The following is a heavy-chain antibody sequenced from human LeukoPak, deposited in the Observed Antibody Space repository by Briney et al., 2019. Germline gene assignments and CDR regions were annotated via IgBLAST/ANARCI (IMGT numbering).Heavy chain of an antibody. V-gene: IGHV3-33*01. CDR3: ASDDYGDYTSCLY. Sequence: GGSLRLSCAASGFTFNTYAMHWVRQAPGKGLEWVAVIWYDGTNKYYADSVKGRFTISRDNSKNTLYLQMNSLRAEDTAVYYCASDDYGDYTSCLYWGQGTLVTVSS. CDR1: GFTFNTYA. D-gene: IGHD4-17*01. CDR2: IWYDGTNK. J-gene: IGHJ4*02.